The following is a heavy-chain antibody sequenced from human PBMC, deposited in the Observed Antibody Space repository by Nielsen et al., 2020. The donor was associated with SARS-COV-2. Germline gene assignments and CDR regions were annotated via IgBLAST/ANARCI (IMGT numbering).Heavy chain of an antibody. D-gene: IGHD5-12*01. J-gene: IGHJ4*01. CDR3: ARLIGYSTSTDY. V-gene: IGHV4-4*02. CDR2: IYHGGAT. CDR1: GAAIISQNW. Sequence: GSLRLSCSVSGAAIISQNWWSWVRQPPGKGLEWIGQIYHGGATNYNPSLKSRVTISTDKSKNQFSLRLNSVTVADTAFYYCARLIGYSTSTDYWGPGILVTVSS.